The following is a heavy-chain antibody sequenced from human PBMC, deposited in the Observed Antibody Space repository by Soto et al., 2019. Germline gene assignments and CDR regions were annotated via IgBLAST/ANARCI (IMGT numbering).Heavy chain of an antibody. CDR3: VGGHYYSDY. CDR1: GFPFSTYG. J-gene: IGHJ4*02. CDR2: ISYDGSNR. V-gene: IGHV3-30*03. D-gene: IGHD3-10*01. Sequence: QVQLVESGGGVVQPGRSLRLSCAASGFPFSTYGMHWVREAPGKGLEWVAVISYDGSNRYYADSVKGRFTISRDNSKNTLYLQMNSLRPEDTAVYYCVGGHYYSDYRGQGTLVTVSS.